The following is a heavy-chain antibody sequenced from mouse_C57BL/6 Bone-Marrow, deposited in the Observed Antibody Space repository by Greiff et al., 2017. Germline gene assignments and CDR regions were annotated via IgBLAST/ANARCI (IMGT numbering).Heavy chain of an antibody. D-gene: IGHD2-3*01. CDR2: IDPSDSYT. Sequence: QVQLQQPGAELVKPGASVKLSCKASGYTFTSYWMQWVKQRPGQGLEWIGEIDPSDSYTNYNQKFKGKATLTVDTSSSTAYMQLSSLTSEDSAVYYCARSDGYTGFAYWGQGTLVTVSA. V-gene: IGHV1-50*01. J-gene: IGHJ3*01. CDR3: ARSDGYTGFAY. CDR1: GYTFTSYW.